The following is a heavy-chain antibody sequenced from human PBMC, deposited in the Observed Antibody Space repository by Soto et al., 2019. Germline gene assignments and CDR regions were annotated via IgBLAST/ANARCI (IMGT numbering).Heavy chain of an antibody. D-gene: IGHD2-15*01. V-gene: IGHV4-30-2*01. CDR2: IYHSGST. CDR1: GGSISSGGYS. Sequence: QLQLQESGSGLVKPSQTLSLTCAVSGGSISSGGYSWSWIRQPPGKGLGWIGYIYHSGSTYYNPSLKSRVTISVDRSKNQFYLKLCSVTAADTAVYYCARLVVVAATPGAFDIWGQGTMVTVSS. J-gene: IGHJ3*02. CDR3: ARLVVVAATPGAFDI.